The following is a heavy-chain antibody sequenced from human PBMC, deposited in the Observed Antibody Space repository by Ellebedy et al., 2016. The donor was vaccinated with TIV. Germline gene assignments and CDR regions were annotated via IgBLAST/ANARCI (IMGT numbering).Heavy chain of an antibody. CDR2: IYYSGST. Sequence: SETLSLXXTVSGGSIRDTPYYWGWIRQPPGKGLEWIGSIYYSGSTYYNPSLKSRVTISVDTSKKRFSLKLRSLTAADTAVYYCARLESVKYYASLDYFYYIDVWGKGTTVTVSS. D-gene: IGHD3-3*01. CDR3: ARLESVKYYASLDYFYYIDV. V-gene: IGHV4-39*01. CDR1: GGSIRDTPYY. J-gene: IGHJ6*03.